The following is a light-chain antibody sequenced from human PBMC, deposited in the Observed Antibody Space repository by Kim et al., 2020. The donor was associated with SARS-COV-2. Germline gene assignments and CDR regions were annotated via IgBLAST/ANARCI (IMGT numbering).Light chain of an antibody. CDR3: QQGSNSIT. CDR1: QSVTSH. J-gene: IGKJ5*01. V-gene: IGKV3-11*01. CDR2: DAS. Sequence: EIVLTQSPATVSLSPGERATLSCKASQSVTSHLAWYQQKPGQAPRLIMYDASNRATGIPGRFSGSGSGTDFTLTITSLEPEDFAVYYCQQGSNSITFGQGTRLEIK.